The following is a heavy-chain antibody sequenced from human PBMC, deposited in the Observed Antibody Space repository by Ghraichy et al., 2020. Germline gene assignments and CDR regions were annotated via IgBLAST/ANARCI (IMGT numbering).Heavy chain of an antibody. J-gene: IGHJ6*02. CDR1: GGSISGYY. CDR3: ARRGVGAVAGTYNYHSMDV. V-gene: IGHV4-59*08. Sequence: SETLSLTCTVSGGSISGYYWSWIRLSPGKGLDWIGYIHYTEITNYNPSLKSRLTLSVDTSKNQFSLRLNSVTAADTAVYYCARRGVGAVAGTYNYHSMDVWGQGTAVTVSS. CDR2: IHYTEIT. D-gene: IGHD6-19*01.